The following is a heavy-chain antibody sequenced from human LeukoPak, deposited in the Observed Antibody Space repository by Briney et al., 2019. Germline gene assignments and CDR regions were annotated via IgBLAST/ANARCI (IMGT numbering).Heavy chain of an antibody. J-gene: IGHJ4*02. CDR3: ARDWYTSGWYPSFDS. D-gene: IGHD6-19*01. CDR1: GGSISSGDYY. CDR2: ISYSGST. Sequence: PSETLSLTCTVSGGSISSGDYYWSWIRQPPGKGLEWIGFISYSGSTSYHPSLKSRVTISVDTSKNQFSLNLNSVTAADTAVYFCARDWYTSGWYPSFDSWGQGTLVTVSS. V-gene: IGHV4-61*08.